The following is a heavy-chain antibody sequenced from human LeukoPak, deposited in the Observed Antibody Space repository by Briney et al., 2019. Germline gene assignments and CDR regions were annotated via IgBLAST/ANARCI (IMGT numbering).Heavy chain of an antibody. V-gene: IGHV4-59*01. CDR2: IYYSGST. CDR1: GGSISSYY. J-gene: IGHJ4*02. Sequence: SETLSLTCTVSGGSISSYYWSWNRQPPGKGLEWIGYIYYSGSTNYNPSLKSRVTISVDTSKNQFSLKLSSVTAADTAVYYCARDSGWEIDYWGQGTLVTVSS. D-gene: IGHD1-26*01. CDR3: ARDSGWEIDY.